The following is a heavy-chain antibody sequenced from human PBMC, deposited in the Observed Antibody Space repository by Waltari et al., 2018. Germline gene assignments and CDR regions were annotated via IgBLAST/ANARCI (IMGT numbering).Heavy chain of an antibody. V-gene: IGHV1-46*01. Sequence: QVQLVQSGAEVKKPGASVKVSCKASGYTFTSYYMHWVRQAPGQGLEWMGIINPSGGSTSYAQKFQGRVTMTRDTSTSTVYMELSSLRSEDTAVYYCARAPLPYYYDSSGYPPDYWGRGTLVTVSS. CDR1: GYTFTSYY. CDR3: ARAPLPYYYDSSGYPPDY. CDR2: INPSGGST. J-gene: IGHJ4*02. D-gene: IGHD3-22*01.